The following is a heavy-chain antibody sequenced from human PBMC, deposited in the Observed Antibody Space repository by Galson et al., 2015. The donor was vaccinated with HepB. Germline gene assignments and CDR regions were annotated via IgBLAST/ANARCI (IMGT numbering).Heavy chain of an antibody. D-gene: IGHD3-9*01. J-gene: IGHJ4*02. CDR1: GFTFSSVG. CDR3: AREILTGSPFDC. CDR2: VSFDESEK. Sequence: SLRLSCAASGFTFSSVGMHWVRQAPGKGLEWVAVVSFDESEKYYGASVRGRFTISRDNFKNTMYLQMNSLRAGDTAVYYCAREILTGSPFDCWGQGILVTVSS. V-gene: IGHV3-30*03.